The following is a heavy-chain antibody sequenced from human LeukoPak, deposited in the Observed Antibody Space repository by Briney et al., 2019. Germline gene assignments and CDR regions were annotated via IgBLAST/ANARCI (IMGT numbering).Heavy chain of an antibody. Sequence: ASVKVSCKASGYTFTGYYMHWVRQAPGQGLEWMGIINPSGGSTSYAQKFQGRVTMTRDTSTSTVYMELSSLRSEDTAVYYCARDGSEYQPHGGSVWFDPWGQGTLVTVSS. CDR2: INPSGGST. J-gene: IGHJ5*02. CDR1: GYTFTGYY. V-gene: IGHV1-46*01. CDR3: ARDGSEYQPHGGSVWFDP. D-gene: IGHD2-2*01.